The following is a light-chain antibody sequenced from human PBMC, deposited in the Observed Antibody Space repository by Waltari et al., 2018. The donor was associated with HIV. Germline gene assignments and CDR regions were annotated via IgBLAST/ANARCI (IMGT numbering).Light chain of an antibody. CDR2: EVS. CDR3: SSYAGINNPYV. CDR1: RSNLGAYHY. J-gene: IGLJ1*01. Sequence: QSVLPQPPSASGSPGQFVTISSTVSRSNLGAYHYFPWYQHHPGQAPKLLIFEVSRRPSGVPDRFSGSKSGNTASLTVSGLQAEDEADYYCSSYAGINNPYVFGTGTKVTVL. V-gene: IGLV2-8*01.